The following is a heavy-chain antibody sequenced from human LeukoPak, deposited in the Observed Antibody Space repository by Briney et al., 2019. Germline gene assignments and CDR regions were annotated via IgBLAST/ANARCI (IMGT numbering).Heavy chain of an antibody. CDR1: GFTFSSYG. J-gene: IGHJ4*02. D-gene: IGHD6-13*01. CDR3: AKDMYSSSWQFDY. Sequence: GGSLRLSCAASGFTFSSYGMHWVRQAPGKGLEWVAVISYDGSNKYYADSVKGRFTISGDNSKNTLYLQMNSLRAEDTAVYYCAKDMYSSSWQFDYWGQGTLVTVSS. CDR2: ISYDGSNK. V-gene: IGHV3-30*18.